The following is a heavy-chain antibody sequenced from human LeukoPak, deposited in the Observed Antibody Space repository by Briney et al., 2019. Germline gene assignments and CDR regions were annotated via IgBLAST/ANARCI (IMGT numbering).Heavy chain of an antibody. CDR2: ISYDGSNK. J-gene: IGHJ4*02. V-gene: IGHV3-30*03. D-gene: IGHD4-17*01. CDR3: ARDDYGDYGDY. Sequence: GRSLRLSCAASGFTFSSYGMHWVRQAPGKGLEWVAVISYDGSNKYYADSVKGRFTISRDNSKNTLYLQMNSLRAEDTAVYYCARDDYGDYGDYWGQGTLVTVSS. CDR1: GFTFSSYG.